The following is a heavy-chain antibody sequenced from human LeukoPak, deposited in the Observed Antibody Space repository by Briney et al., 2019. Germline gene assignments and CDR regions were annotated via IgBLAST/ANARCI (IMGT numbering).Heavy chain of an antibody. D-gene: IGHD2-15*01. J-gene: IGHJ6*02. V-gene: IGHV3-64D*09. CDR3: VRGYSFGPYGMDV. CDR2: IIDSGGRT. CDR1: GFPFSSYV. Sequence: GGALRLSCSASGFPFSSYVMHWVRQAPGKGLEYVSAIIDSGGRTYYADSVKGRFTISRDNSKNTLYLQMSSLRAEDTAVYFCVRGYSFGPYGMDVWGQGTTVTVSS.